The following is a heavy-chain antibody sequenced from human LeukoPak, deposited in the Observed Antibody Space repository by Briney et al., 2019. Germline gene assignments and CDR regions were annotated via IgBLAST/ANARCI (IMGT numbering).Heavy chain of an antibody. CDR2: INPNSGGT. V-gene: IGHV1-2*02. D-gene: IGHD3-3*01. Sequence: ASVKVSCKASGYTFTGYYMHWVRQAPGQGLEWMGWINPNSGGTNYAQKFQGRVTMTRDTSISTAYMELSRLRSDDTAVYYCARDGVFGFLEWFLNYWGQGTLVTVSS. J-gene: IGHJ4*02. CDR3: ARDGVFGFLEWFLNY. CDR1: GYTFTGYY.